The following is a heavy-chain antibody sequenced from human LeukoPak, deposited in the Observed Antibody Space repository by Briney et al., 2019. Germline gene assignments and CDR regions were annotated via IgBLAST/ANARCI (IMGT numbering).Heavy chain of an antibody. D-gene: IGHD6-19*01. CDR3: ARTPGGWYDY. J-gene: IGHJ4*02. CDR1: GFTFSSYA. CDR2: ISYDGSNK. Sequence: GGSLRLSCAASGFTFSSYAMHWVRQAPGKGLEWVAVISYDGSNKYYADSVKGRSTISRDNSKNTLYLQMNSLRAEDTAVYYCARTPGGWYDYWGQGTLVTVSS. V-gene: IGHV3-30*04.